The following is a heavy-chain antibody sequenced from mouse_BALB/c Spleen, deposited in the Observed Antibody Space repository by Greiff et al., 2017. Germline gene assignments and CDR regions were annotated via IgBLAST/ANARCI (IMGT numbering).Heavy chain of an antibody. J-gene: IGHJ2*01. D-gene: IGHD1-1*01. CDR1: GFTFTDYY. CDR2: IRNKANGYTT. Sequence: DVHLVESGGGLVQPEGSLRLSCATSGFTFTDYYMSWVRQPPGKALEWLGFIRNKANGYTTEYSASVKGRFTISRDNSQSILYLQMNTLRAEDSATYYCARAYYGSSFDYWGQGTTLTVSS. CDR3: ARAYYGSSFDY. V-gene: IGHV7-3*02.